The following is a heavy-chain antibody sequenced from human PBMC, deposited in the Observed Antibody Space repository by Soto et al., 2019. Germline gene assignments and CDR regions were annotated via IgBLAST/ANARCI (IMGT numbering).Heavy chain of an antibody. V-gene: IGHV3-30*18. D-gene: IGHD2-15*01. Sequence: PGGSLRLSCAASGFTFSSYGMHWVRQAPGKGLEWVAVISYDGSNKYYADSVKGRLTISRDNSKNTLYLQMNSLRAEDTAVYYCAKSSSVWRVARVYFDYWGQGTLVTVSS. J-gene: IGHJ4*02. CDR1: GFTFSSYG. CDR2: ISYDGSNK. CDR3: AKSSSVWRVARVYFDY.